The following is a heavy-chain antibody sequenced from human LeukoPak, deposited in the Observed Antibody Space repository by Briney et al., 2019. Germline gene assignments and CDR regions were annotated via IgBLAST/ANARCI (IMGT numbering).Heavy chain of an antibody. J-gene: IGHJ6*03. CDR2: IRSTAYGGTT. Sequence: GGSLRLSCTASGFTFGDYAMSWVRQAPGKGLEWVGFIRSTAYGGTTEYAASVKGRFTISRDDSKSIAYPQMNSLKTEDTAVYYCTGQPPSVYYYYYYMDVWGKGTTVTVSS. D-gene: IGHD3-16*01. CDR1: GFTFGDYA. V-gene: IGHV3-49*04. CDR3: TGQPPSVYYYYYYMDV.